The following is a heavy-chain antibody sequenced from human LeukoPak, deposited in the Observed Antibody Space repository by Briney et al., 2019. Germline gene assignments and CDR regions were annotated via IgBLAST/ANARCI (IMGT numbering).Heavy chain of an antibody. D-gene: IGHD2-2*01. Sequence: GGSLRLSCAASGFTFSSYSMNWVRQAPGKGLEWASSISSSSSYIYYADSVKGRFTISRDNAKNSLYLQMNSLRAEDTAVYYCARDLVVVPAAINEDWFDPWGQGTLVTVSS. J-gene: IGHJ5*02. CDR3: ARDLVVVPAAINEDWFDP. CDR1: GFTFSSYS. CDR2: ISSSSSYI. V-gene: IGHV3-21*01.